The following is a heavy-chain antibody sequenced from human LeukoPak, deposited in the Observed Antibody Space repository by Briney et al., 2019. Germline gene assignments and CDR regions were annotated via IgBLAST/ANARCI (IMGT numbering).Heavy chain of an antibody. CDR3: ARGLNWNYKFDP. Sequence: PSETLSLTCTVSGGSIGSSSYYWGWIRQPPGKGLEWIGSIYYSGSTYYNPSLKSRVTISVDTSKNQFSLKLSSVTAADTAVYYCARGLNWNYKFDPWGQGTLVTVSS. V-gene: IGHV4-39*07. CDR1: GGSIGSSSYY. CDR2: IYYSGST. J-gene: IGHJ5*02. D-gene: IGHD1-7*01.